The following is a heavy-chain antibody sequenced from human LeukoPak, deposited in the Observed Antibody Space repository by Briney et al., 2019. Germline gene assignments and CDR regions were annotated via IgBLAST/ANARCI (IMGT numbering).Heavy chain of an antibody. CDR2: INHSGST. D-gene: IGHD3-3*01. CDR3: ARGRRYDFWSGSNYFDY. CDR1: GGSISNYY. Sequence: SETLSLTCTVSGGSISNYYWSWIRQPPGKGLEWIGEINHSGSTNYNPSLKSRVTISVDTSKNQFSLKLSSVTAADTAVYYCARGRRYDFWSGSNYFDYWGQGTLVTVSS. J-gene: IGHJ4*02. V-gene: IGHV4-34*01.